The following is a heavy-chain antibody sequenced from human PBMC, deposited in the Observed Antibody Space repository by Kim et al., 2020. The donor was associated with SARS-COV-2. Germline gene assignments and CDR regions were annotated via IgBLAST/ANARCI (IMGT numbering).Heavy chain of an antibody. Sequence: ASVKVSCKASGYTFTNYDISWVRQATGQGLEWMGYLNPKTGYTGYPQKFQGRVTITWDTSISTVYMELSSLGFEDTAIYYCAREVLDVWGEGTTVTVSA. CDR3: AREVLDV. CDR1: GYTFTNYD. J-gene: IGHJ6*04. CDR2: LNPKTGYT. V-gene: IGHV1-8*01.